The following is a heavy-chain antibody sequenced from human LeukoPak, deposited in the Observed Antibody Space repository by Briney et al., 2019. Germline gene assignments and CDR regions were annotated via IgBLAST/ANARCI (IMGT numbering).Heavy chain of an antibody. J-gene: IGHJ4*02. V-gene: IGHV1-2*02. D-gene: IGHD3-22*01. CDR2: INPNSGGT. CDR1: GYTFTGYY. Sequence: GASVKVSCKASGYTFTGYYMHWVRQAPGQGLEWMGWINPNSGGTNYAQKFQGRVTMTRDTSISTAYMELSRLRSDDTAVYYCARAGGGMYYYDSSGYYLWGQGTLVTVSS. CDR3: ARAGGGMYYYDSSGYYL.